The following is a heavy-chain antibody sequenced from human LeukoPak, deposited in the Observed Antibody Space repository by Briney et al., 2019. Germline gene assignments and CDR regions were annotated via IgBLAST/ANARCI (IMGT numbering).Heavy chain of an antibody. V-gene: IGHV4-30-4*08. CDR1: GGSISSGDYY. CDR3: ARPIYGDYVHYFDY. J-gene: IGHJ4*02. D-gene: IGHD4-17*01. CDR2: IYYSGST. Sequence: TSETLFLTCTVSGGSISSGDYYWSWIRQPPGKGLEWIGYIYYSGSTYYNPSLKSRVTISVDTSKNQFSLKLSSVTAADTAVYYCARPIYGDYVHYFDYWGQGTLVTVSS.